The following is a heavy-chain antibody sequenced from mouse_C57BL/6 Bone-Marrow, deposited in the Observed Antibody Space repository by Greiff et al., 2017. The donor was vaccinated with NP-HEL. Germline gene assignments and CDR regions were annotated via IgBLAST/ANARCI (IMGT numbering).Heavy chain of an antibody. CDR3: ARSSYYGSSPFWYFDV. J-gene: IGHJ1*03. D-gene: IGHD1-1*01. CDR2: IDPSDSYT. V-gene: IGHV1-69*01. CDR1: GYTFTSYW. Sequence: QVQLQQPGAELVMPGASVKLSCKASGYTFTSYWMHWVKQRPGQGLEWIGEIDPSDSYTNYNQKFKGKSTLTVDKSSSTAYMQLSSLTSEDSAVYYRARSSYYGSSPFWYFDVWGTGTTVTVSS.